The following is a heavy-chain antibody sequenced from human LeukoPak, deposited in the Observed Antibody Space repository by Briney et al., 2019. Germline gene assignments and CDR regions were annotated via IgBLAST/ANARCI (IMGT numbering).Heavy chain of an antibody. V-gene: IGHV1-69*04. CDR3: ARDRSAEPRESYYYYGMDV. J-gene: IGHJ6*02. CDR1: GGTFNSYA. CDR2: IIPILGIA. Sequence: SVKVSCKASGGTFNSYAISWVRQAPGQGLEWMGRIIPILGIANYAQKFQGRVTITADKSTSTAYMELSSLRSEDTAVYYCARDRSAEPRESYYYYGMDVWGQGTTVTVSS. D-gene: IGHD5-24*01.